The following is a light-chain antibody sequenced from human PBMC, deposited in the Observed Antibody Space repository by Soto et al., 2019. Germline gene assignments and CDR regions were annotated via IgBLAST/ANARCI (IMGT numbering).Light chain of an antibody. J-gene: IGKJ1*01. Sequence: DIQLAQSPSTLSASVGDRITITCRATQSINWLDWYQQKPGKAPKLLIFEASRLESGVPSRFSGSGSGTEFTLTISSLQPDDFGTYYCQHYDTYSPMWTFGQGTKVDVK. CDR1: QSINW. V-gene: IGKV1-5*03. CDR3: QHYDTYSPMWT. CDR2: EAS.